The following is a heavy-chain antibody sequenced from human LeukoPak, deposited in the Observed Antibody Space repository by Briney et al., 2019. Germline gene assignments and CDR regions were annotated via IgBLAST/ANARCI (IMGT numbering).Heavy chain of an antibody. J-gene: IGHJ3*02. CDR2: ISSSGSTI. D-gene: IGHD3-22*01. Sequence: GGSLRLSCAASGFTFSSYEMNWVRQAPGKGLEWVSYISSSGSTIYYADSVKGRFTISRVNAKNSLYLQMNSLRAEDTALYYCARAYYYDSSGYYGDAFDIWGQGTMVTVSS. CDR1: GFTFSSYE. V-gene: IGHV3-48*03. CDR3: ARAYYYDSSGYYGDAFDI.